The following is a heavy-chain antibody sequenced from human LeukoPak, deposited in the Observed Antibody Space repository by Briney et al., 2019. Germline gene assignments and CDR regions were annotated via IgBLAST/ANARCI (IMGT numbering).Heavy chain of an antibody. Sequence: SGTLSLTCTVSGGSISSYYWSWIRQPAGKGLEWIGRIYTSGSTNYNPSLKSRVTMSVDTSKNQFSLKLSSVTAADTAVYYCARDSLWFGELRPNPPIDYWGQGTLVTVSS. CDR1: GGSISSYY. V-gene: IGHV4-4*07. CDR3: ARDSLWFGELRPNPPIDY. CDR2: IYTSGST. J-gene: IGHJ4*02. D-gene: IGHD3-10*01.